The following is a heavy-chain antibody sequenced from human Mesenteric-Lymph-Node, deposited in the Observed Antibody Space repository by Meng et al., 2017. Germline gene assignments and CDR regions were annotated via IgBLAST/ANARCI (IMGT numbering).Heavy chain of an antibody. CDR3: ARERSSHIDY. J-gene: IGHJ4*02. Sequence: LGQCRATVKKPWSSAEVSFKASGYTFTGHYMPWVRQDTGQGLEGMGRINPNSGGTHYAQKFQGRVTMTRDTSITTAYMEVSRLRSDDTAVYYCARERSSHIDYWGQGTLVTVSS. D-gene: IGHD2-15*01. V-gene: IGHV1-2*06. CDR2: INPNSGGT. CDR1: GYTFTGHY.